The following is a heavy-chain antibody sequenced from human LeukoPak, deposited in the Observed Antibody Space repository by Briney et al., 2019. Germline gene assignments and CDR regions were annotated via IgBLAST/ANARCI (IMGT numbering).Heavy chain of an antibody. CDR3: ARDKGLYSNYVHYYYYYMDV. D-gene: IGHD4-11*01. Sequence: PGGSLRLSCAASGFTFSSYSMNWVRQAPGKGLEWVSYISSSSSTIYYADSVKGRFTISRDNAKNSLYLQMNSLRAEDTAVYYCARDKGLYSNYVHYYYYYMDVWGKGTTVTVSS. CDR1: GFTFSSYS. J-gene: IGHJ6*03. V-gene: IGHV3-48*01. CDR2: ISSSSSTI.